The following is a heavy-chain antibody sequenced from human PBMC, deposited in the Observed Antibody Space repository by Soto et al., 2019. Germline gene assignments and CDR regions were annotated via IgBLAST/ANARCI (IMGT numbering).Heavy chain of an antibody. CDR3: ASRRITMVRGVDY. D-gene: IGHD3-10*01. Sequence: PVGSLRLSCAASGFTFSSYEMNWVRQAPGKGLEWVSYISSSGSTIYYADSVKGRFTISRDNAKNSLYLQMNSLRAEDTAVYYCASRRITMVRGVDYWGQGTLVTVSS. J-gene: IGHJ4*02. CDR2: ISSSGSTI. CDR1: GFTFSSYE. V-gene: IGHV3-48*03.